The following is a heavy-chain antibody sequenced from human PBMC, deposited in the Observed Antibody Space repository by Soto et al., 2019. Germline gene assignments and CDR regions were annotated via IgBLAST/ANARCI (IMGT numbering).Heavy chain of an antibody. Sequence: QVQLVESGGGVVQPGRSLRLSCVASGFTFSSYGMHWVRQAPGKGLEWVAVISYDGSDNYYADSVKGRFTISRDNSKNTLYLQMISLGAEDTAVYYCAKDLSAVVAATDYWGQGTLVTVSS. CDR1: GFTFSSYG. V-gene: IGHV3-30*18. CDR3: AKDLSAVVAATDY. CDR2: ISYDGSDN. J-gene: IGHJ4*02. D-gene: IGHD2-15*01.